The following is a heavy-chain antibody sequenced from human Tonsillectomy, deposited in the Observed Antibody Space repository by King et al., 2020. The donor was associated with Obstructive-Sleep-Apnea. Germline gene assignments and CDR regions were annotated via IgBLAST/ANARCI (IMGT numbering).Heavy chain of an antibody. CDR1: VGSITSSSYY. V-gene: IGHV4-39*07. J-gene: IGHJ2*01. CDR2: IYYSGST. CDR3: ARVGGDWYFDL. D-gene: IGHD2-15*01. Sequence: QLQESGPGLVKPSETLSLTCTVSVGSITSSSYYWGWIRQPPGKGLEWIGSIYYSGSTYYNPSLKSRVTISVDTSKNQFSLRLSSVTAADTAVYYCARVGGDWYFDLWGRGTLVTVSS.